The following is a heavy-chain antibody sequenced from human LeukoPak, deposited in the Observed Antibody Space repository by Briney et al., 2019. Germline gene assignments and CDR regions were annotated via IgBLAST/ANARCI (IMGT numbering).Heavy chain of an antibody. D-gene: IGHD6-13*01. CDR3: ARAPDGPLHSSSWYFDY. J-gene: IGHJ4*02. CDR1: GYTFTSYY. CDR2: IDPSGGST. Sequence: ASVKVSCKASGYTFTSYYMHWVRQAPGQGLEWMGIIDPSGGSTSYAQKFQGRVTMTRDTSTSTVYMELSSLRSEDTAVYYCARAPDGPLHSSSWYFDYWGQGTLVTVSS. V-gene: IGHV1-46*01.